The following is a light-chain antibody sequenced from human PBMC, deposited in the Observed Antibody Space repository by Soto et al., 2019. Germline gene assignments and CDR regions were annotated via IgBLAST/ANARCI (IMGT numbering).Light chain of an antibody. V-gene: IGLV2-14*01. J-gene: IGLJ1*01. CDR2: DVS. CDR1: SSDVGGYNY. CDR3: SSYTSSSIFYV. Sequence: QSALTQPASVSGSPGQSITISCTGTSSDVGGYNYVSWYQQHPGKAPKLMIYDVSNRPSGVSNRFSGSKSGNTASLTISGLQAEDEADYYCSSYTSSSIFYVFGTGTKVNV.